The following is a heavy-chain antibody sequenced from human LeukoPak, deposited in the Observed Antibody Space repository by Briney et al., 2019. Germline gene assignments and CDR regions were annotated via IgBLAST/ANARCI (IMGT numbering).Heavy chain of an antibody. Sequence: QAGGSLRLSCAAPGFTFSNYGMSWVRQAPGKGLEWVAFIHYDGSNNYYADSVKGRFTISRDNSKNTLYLQMNTLRADDTAVYYCAKDHGSSDWYYFDYWGQGTLVTVSS. CDR3: AKDHGSSDWYYFDY. CDR1: GFTFSNYG. V-gene: IGHV3-30*02. D-gene: IGHD6-13*01. J-gene: IGHJ4*02. CDR2: IHYDGSNN.